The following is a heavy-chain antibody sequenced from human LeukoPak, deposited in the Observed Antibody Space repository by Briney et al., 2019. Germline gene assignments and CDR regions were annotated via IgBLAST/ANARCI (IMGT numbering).Heavy chain of an antibody. J-gene: IGHJ6*03. V-gene: IGHV3-21*01. CDR2: ISSSSSYI. CDR3: ARDLRDGYNYFHYYYYMDV. Sequence: PGRSLRLSCAASGFTFSSYSMNWVRQAPGKGLEWDSSISSSSSYIYYADSVKGRFTISRDNAKNSLYLQMNSLRAEDTAVYYCARDLRDGYNYFHYYYYMDVWGKGTTVTISS. D-gene: IGHD5-24*01. CDR1: GFTFSSYS.